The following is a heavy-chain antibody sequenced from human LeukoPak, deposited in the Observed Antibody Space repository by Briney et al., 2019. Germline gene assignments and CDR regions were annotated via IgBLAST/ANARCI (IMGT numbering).Heavy chain of an antibody. Sequence: GGSLRLSCAASGFTFSSYSMNWVRQAPGKGLEWVSYISSSSSTIYYADSVKGRFTISRDNAKNSLYLQMNSLRDEDTAVYYCAREGPYYDYIWGSYRYFRSFDYWGQGTLVTVSS. CDR1: GFTFSSYS. V-gene: IGHV3-48*02. D-gene: IGHD3-16*02. CDR2: ISSSSSTI. J-gene: IGHJ4*02. CDR3: AREGPYYDYIWGSYRYFRSFDY.